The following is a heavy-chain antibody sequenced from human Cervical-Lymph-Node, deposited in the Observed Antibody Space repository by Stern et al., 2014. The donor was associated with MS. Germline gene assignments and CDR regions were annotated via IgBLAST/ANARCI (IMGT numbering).Heavy chain of an antibody. CDR2: SRNKARRFTT. V-gene: IGHV3-72*01. CDR3: ARTTVKMGDFNH. CDR1: GFIFSDHH. Sequence: EMQLVESGGGLVQPGGSLRLSCTVSGFIFSDHHIDWVRQAPGKGLEWVGRSRNKARRFTTDYAASVKGRFTLSRDATKNSLYLQMNSLKTEDTAVYYCARTTVKMGDFNHWGQGILVSVSS. D-gene: IGHD4-17*01. J-gene: IGHJ4*02.